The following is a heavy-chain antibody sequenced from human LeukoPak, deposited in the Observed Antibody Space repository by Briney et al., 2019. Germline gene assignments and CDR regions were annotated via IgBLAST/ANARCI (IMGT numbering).Heavy chain of an antibody. V-gene: IGHV4-59*12. CDR3: ARDWGSGYDSRFDP. J-gene: IGHJ5*02. D-gene: IGHD5-12*01. CDR1: GGSISPYY. Sequence: SETLSLTCSVSGGSISPYYWSWIRQPPGKGLEWIGYVSYRGHTNYNPSLESRVTISLDTSKNQFSVMLSSVTAADTAVYYCARDWGSGYDSRFDPWGQGTLVTISS. CDR2: VSYRGHT.